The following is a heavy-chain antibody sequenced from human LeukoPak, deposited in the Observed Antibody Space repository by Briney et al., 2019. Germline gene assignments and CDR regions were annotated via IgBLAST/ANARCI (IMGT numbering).Heavy chain of an antibody. Sequence: PSQTLSLTCTVSGGSVTSGGYSWTWIRQPPGKGLEWIGYIYHSGSTYYNPSLKSRLTISVDRSKNQISLKSSSVTAADTAVYFCARQGYTYADDFWGQGTLVTVSS. D-gene: IGHD5-18*01. V-gene: IGHV4-30-2*01. CDR3: ARQGYTYADDF. J-gene: IGHJ4*02. CDR2: IYHSGST. CDR1: GGSVTSGGYS.